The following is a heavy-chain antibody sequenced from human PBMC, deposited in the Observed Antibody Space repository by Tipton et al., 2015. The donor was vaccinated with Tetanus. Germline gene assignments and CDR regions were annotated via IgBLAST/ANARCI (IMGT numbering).Heavy chain of an antibody. D-gene: IGHD1-26*01. CDR3: ASNVHEIVGATTGQDLLIDY. CDR2: IIPISGTA. CDR1: GGTFSSYA. J-gene: IGHJ4*02. V-gene: IGHV1-69*01. Sequence: QLVQSGAEVKKPGSSVKVSCKASGGTFSSYAISWVRQAPGQGLAWMGGIIPISGTANYAQKFQGRVTITADESTSTAYMELSSLRSEATAGYYWASNVHEIVGATTGQDLLIDYWGQGTLVTVSA.